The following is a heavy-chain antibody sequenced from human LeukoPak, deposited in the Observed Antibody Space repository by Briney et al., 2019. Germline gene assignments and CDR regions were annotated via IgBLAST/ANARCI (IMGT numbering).Heavy chain of an antibody. J-gene: IGHJ4*02. D-gene: IGHD3-22*01. V-gene: IGHV5-51*01. CDR3: ARHRHESSGLFDY. CDR1: GSIFTGYW. Sequence: PGAPLQISCMGSGSIFTGYWIGWVRRLPGKGLGWMGIFFSGDSDTKYSPSFQGQVTISADTSISTAYLQWSSLTASDTAIYYCARHRHESSGLFDYWGQGTLVTVSS. CDR2: FFSGDSDT.